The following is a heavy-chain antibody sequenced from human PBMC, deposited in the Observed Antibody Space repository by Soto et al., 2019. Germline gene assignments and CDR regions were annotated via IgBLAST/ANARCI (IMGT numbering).Heavy chain of an antibody. Sequence: PGGSLRLSCAASGFTFSSYAMSWVRQAPGKGLEWVSAISGSGGSTYYADSVKGRFTISRDNSKNTLYLQMNSLRAEDTAVYYCAKIRQYCSSTSCSHDAFDIWGQGTMVTVS. CDR3: AKIRQYCSSTSCSHDAFDI. J-gene: IGHJ3*02. CDR2: ISGSGGST. D-gene: IGHD2-2*01. CDR1: GFTFSSYA. V-gene: IGHV3-23*01.